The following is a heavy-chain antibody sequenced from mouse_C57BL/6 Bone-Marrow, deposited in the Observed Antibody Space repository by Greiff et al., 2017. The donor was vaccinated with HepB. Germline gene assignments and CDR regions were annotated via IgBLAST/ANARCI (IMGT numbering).Heavy chain of an antibody. D-gene: IGHD2-4*01. CDR1: GYTFTSYT. J-gene: IGHJ2*01. CDR3: AFYDYDYFDY. Sequence: VKLMESGAELARPGASVKMSCKASGYTFTSYTMHWVKQRPGQGLEWIGYINHSSGYTKYNQKFKDKATLTADKSSSTAYMQLRSLTSEDSAVYYCAFYDYDYFDYWGQGTTLTVSS. V-gene: IGHV1-4*01. CDR2: INHSSGYT.